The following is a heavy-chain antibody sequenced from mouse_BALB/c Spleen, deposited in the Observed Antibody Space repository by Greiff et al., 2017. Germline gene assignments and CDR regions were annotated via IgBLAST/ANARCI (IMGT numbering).Heavy chain of an antibody. J-gene: IGHJ3*01. Sequence: VQLKESGPGLVKPSQSLSLTCTVTGYSITSDYAWNWIRQFPGNKLEWMGYISYSGSTSYNPSLKSRISITRDTSKNQFFLQLNSVTTEDTATYYCARSYYGYEGGSWFAYWGQGTLVTVSA. D-gene: IGHD2-2*01. CDR1: GYSITSDYA. V-gene: IGHV3-2*02. CDR3: ARSYYGYEGGSWFAY. CDR2: ISYSGST.